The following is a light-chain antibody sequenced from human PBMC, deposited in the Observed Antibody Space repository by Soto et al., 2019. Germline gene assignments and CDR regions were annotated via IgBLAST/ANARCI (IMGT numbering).Light chain of an antibody. V-gene: IGKV3-20*01. CDR3: QQYGTSPAT. CDR1: QSVSSSY. J-gene: IGKJ5*01. CDR2: GAS. Sequence: EIVLTQSPGTLSLSPGERATLSCRASQSVSSSYLAWYQQKPGQAPRLLIYGASNRATGIPDRFSGSGSGTEFTLTISRLAPEDFAVFSCQQYGTSPATFGQGTRLEIK.